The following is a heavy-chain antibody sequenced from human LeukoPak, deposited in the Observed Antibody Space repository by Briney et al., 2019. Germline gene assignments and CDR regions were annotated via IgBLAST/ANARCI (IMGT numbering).Heavy chain of an antibody. Sequence: ASVKVSFKASGYTFTGYYMHWVRQAPGQGLEWTGWINPNTGVTNYAQKFQGRVTLTRDTSIITAYMELTRLRSDDTAVYYCARDRTTVTTGYYGMDVWGQGTTVTVSS. CDR3: ARDRTTVTTGYYGMDV. D-gene: IGHD4-17*01. CDR2: INPNTGVT. J-gene: IGHJ6*02. CDR1: GYTFTGYY. V-gene: IGHV1-2*02.